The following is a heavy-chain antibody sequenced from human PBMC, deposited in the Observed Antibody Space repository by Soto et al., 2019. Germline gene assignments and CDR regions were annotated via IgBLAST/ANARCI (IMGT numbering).Heavy chain of an antibody. CDR2: IYYSGST. D-gene: IGHD3-16*01. CDR3: ASGGGTPFGF. V-gene: IGHV4-59*01. Sequence: PSETLSLTCTVSGGSISRYYWSWIRQPPEKGLEWIAYIYYSGSTNYNPSLKSRVTISLDTSKNQFSLKLTSVTAADTAVYYCASGGGTPFGFWGQGTLVTVSS. J-gene: IGHJ4*02. CDR1: GGSISRYY.